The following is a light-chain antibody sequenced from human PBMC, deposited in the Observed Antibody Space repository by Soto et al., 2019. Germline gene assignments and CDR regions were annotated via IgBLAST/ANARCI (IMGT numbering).Light chain of an antibody. V-gene: IGKV1-5*01. Sequence: DIPLPQSPSTLSASVSDSVTISCRASPNIRNWLAWYQQKPGKAPSLLIYDASSLKSGVPARFSGRGSGTDFTLTISSLQPDDFATYYCQQYNTYPTFGQGTRLAIK. J-gene: IGKJ5*01. CDR1: PNIRNW. CDR2: DAS. CDR3: QQYNTYPT.